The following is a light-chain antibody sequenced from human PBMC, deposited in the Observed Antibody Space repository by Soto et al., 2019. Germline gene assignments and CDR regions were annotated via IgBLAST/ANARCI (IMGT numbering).Light chain of an antibody. CDR1: SSNIGATYD. CDR3: QSYDSSLSAHYV. V-gene: IGLV1-40*01. Sequence: QSVLKQPPSVSGAPGQRVTISCTGGSSNIGATYDVQWYQQLPGTAPKLLIYGNSNRPSGVPDRFSGSKSGTSASLAITGLQADDEADYYCQSYDSSLSAHYVFGTGTKVTVL. CDR2: GNS. J-gene: IGLJ1*01.